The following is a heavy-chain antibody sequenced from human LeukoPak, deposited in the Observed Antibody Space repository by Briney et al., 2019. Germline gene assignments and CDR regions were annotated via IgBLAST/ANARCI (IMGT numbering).Heavy chain of an antibody. D-gene: IGHD3-3*01. CDR3: ARGRITIFGVVIHYYYYMDV. V-gene: IGHV4-34*01. J-gene: IGHJ6*03. Sequence: SETLSLTCAVYGGSFSGYYWSWIRQAPGKGLEWIGEINHSGSTNYNPSLKSRVTISVDTSKNQFSLKLSSVTAADTAVYYCARGRITIFGVVIHYYYYMDVWGKGTTVTVSS. CDR2: INHSGST. CDR1: GGSFSGYY.